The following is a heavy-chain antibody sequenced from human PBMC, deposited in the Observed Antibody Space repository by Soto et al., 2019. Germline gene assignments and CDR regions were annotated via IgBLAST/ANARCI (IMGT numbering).Heavy chain of an antibody. CDR3: ARDFPLLPARGMDV. V-gene: IGHV3-30-3*01. CDR2: ISYDGSNK. J-gene: IGHJ6*02. Sequence: QVQLVESGGGVVQPGRSLRLSCAASGFTFSSYAMHWVRQAPGKGLEWVAVISYDGSNKYYADSVKGRFTISRDNSKNPLYLQMISLIAEDTAVDYCARDFPLLPARGMDVWGQGTTVTVSS. CDR1: GFTFSSYA.